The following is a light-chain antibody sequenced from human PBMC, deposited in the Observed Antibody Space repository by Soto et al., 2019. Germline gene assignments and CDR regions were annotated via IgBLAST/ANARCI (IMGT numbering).Light chain of an antibody. CDR3: HEYNTWPWT. CDR1: QSVSNN. CDR2: GAS. Sequence: EIVLTQSLGTLSLSPGERATLSCRASQSVSNNYLAWYQQKPGQAPRLLIYGASNRATGIPDRFSGSGSGTEFILTISSLQSEDFAVYYCHEYNTWPWTFGQGTKVDIK. J-gene: IGKJ1*01. V-gene: IGKV3D-15*01.